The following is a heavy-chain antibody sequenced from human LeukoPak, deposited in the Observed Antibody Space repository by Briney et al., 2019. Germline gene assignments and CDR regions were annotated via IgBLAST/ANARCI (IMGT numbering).Heavy chain of an antibody. V-gene: IGHV4-34*01. Sequence: SETLSLTCAVYGGSFNGYYWSWIRQPPGKGLEWIGEINHSGSTNYNPSLKSRVTISVDTSKNQFSLKLSAVTAADTAVYYCAVGYCSGWSCPQHFDYWGQGTLVTVSS. CDR2: INHSGST. CDR1: GGSFNGYY. J-gene: IGHJ4*02. CDR3: AVGYCSGWSCPQHFDY. D-gene: IGHD2-15*01.